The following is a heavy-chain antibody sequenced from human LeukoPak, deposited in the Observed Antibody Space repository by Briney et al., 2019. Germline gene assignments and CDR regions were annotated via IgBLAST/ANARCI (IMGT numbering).Heavy chain of an antibody. D-gene: IGHD3-3*01. Sequence: PSETLSLTCTVSGGSISSYYWSWIRQPPGKGLEWIGYIYYSGSTNYNPSLKSRVTISVDTSKNQFSLKLSSVTAADTAVYYCAREGYDFWSGYYRHYYYYMDVWGKGTTSPSP. CDR3: AREGYDFWSGYYRHYYYYMDV. CDR1: GGSISSYY. CDR2: IYYSGST. V-gene: IGHV4-59*01. J-gene: IGHJ6*03.